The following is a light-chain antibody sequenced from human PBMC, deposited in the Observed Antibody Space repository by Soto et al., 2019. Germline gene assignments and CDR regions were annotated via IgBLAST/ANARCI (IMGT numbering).Light chain of an antibody. V-gene: IGKV3-15*01. CDR3: QQYNNWPKT. CDR2: VAS. J-gene: IGKJ1*01. Sequence: EIVMTQSPATLSVSPGERATLSCRASQSVSSNLAWYQQKPGQAPRVLIYVASTRATGIPARFSGGGSGTEFTLTISSLQSEDFAVYYCQQYNNWPKTFGQGTKVEIK. CDR1: QSVSSN.